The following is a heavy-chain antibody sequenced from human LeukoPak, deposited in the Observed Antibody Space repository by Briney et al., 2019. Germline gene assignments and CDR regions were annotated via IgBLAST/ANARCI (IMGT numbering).Heavy chain of an antibody. CDR3: ARHSGSYAHFDY. CDR2: IYYSGST. D-gene: IGHD1-26*01. CDR1: GGSISNYY. Sequence: PSETLSLTCTVSGGSISNYYWSWIRQPPGKGLEWIGYIYYSGSTYYNPSLKSRVTISVDTSKNQFSLKLSSVTAADTAVYYCARHSGSYAHFDYWGQGTLVTVSS. V-gene: IGHV4-59*08. J-gene: IGHJ4*02.